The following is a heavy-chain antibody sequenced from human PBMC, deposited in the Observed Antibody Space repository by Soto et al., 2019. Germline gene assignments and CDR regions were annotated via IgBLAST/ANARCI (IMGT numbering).Heavy chain of an antibody. Sequence: EVQLVESGGGLVQPGGSLRLSCAASGFTFSDHYMDWVRQAPGKGLEWVGRTRNKANSYTTEYAASVKGRFTISSDDSTNTLYLQMNSLNTEHTAMYYCARAGGAAYPMDKWGQGMGVTVSS. CDR3: ARAGGAAYPMDK. J-gene: IGHJ4*02. CDR2: TRNKANSYTT. D-gene: IGHD3-16*01. CDR1: GFTFSDHY. V-gene: IGHV3-72*01.